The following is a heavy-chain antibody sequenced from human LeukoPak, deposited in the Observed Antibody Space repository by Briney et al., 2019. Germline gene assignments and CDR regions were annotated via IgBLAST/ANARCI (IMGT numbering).Heavy chain of an antibody. CDR3: ARDNWQVRFGELSPHVLYYYAMDV. CDR2: IWYDGSNK. J-gene: IGHJ6*02. CDR1: GFTFSSYA. D-gene: IGHD3-10*01. Sequence: HPGGSLRLSCAASGFTFSSYAMSWVRQAPGKGLEWVAVIWYDGSNKYYADSVKGRFTISRDNSKNTLYLQMNSLRAEDTAVYYCARDNWQVRFGELSPHVLYYYAMDVWGQGTTVTVSS. V-gene: IGHV3-33*08.